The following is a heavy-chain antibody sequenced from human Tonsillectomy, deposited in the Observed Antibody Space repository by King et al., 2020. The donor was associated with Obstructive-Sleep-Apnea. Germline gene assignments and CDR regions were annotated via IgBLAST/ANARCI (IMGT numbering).Heavy chain of an antibody. CDR2: ISAYDKT. CDR3: ARDRGYSNYLMTSFAY. V-gene: IGHV1-18*01. D-gene: IGHD4-11*01. CDR1: GYTFTTYG. J-gene: IGHJ4*02. Sequence: QVQLVESGAEVKKPGASVKVSCKASGYTFTTYGISWVRQAPGQGLEWMGWISAYDKTNYAQNLQGRVTMTTDTSTTTAYMELRSLSSDDTAMYYCARDRGYSNYLMTSFAYWGQGTLVTVSS.